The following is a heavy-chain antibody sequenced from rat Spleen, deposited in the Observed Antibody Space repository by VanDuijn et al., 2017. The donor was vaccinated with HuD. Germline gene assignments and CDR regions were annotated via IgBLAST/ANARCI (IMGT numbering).Heavy chain of an antibody. V-gene: IGHV2-30*01. D-gene: IGHD1-11*01. CDR1: GFSLSSYN. CDR2: MWTGGTT. CDR3: VSSNYGGFGFFDF. Sequence: QVQLMESGPGLVQPSQTLSLTCTVSGFSLSSYNVHWVRQPTGKGLEWMGVMWTGGTTDYNSVLKSRLSISRDTSKSQVFLKMNSLQTEDIATYYCVSSNYGGFGFFDFWGPGTLVPVSS. J-gene: IGHJ1*01.